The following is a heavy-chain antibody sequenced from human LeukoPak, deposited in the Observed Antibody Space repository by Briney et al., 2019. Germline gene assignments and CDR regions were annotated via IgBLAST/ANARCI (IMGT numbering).Heavy chain of an antibody. D-gene: IGHD3-22*01. CDR2: FSGSGGST. Sequence: GGSLRLSCAASGFTFSSYAMSWVRQAPGKGLECISGFSGSGGSTYYADSVKGRFTISRDNSKNSLYLQMNSLRAEDTAVYYCARKGLHYYDSSGFFDYWGQGTLVTVSS. V-gene: IGHV3-23*01. CDR1: GFTFSSYA. CDR3: ARKGLHYYDSSGFFDY. J-gene: IGHJ4*02.